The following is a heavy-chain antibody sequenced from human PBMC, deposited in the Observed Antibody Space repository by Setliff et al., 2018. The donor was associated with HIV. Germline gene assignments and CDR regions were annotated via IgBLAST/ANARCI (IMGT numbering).Heavy chain of an antibody. V-gene: IGHV4-39*01. CDR1: GGSISSSSYY. CDR3: ARTMGVTYFDY. D-gene: IGHD1-26*01. J-gene: IGHJ4*02. Sequence: SSETLSLTCTVSGGSISSSSYYWGWIRQPPGKGLEWIGSIDYSGSTSYNPSLKGRVTVSVDTPENQFSLKLSSVTAADTAVYYCARTMGVTYFDYWGQGTLVTVSS. CDR2: IDYSGST.